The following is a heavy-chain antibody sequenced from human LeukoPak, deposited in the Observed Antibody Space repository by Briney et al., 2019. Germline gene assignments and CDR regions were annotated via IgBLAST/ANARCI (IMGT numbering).Heavy chain of an antibody. CDR1: GFTFSNAW. CDR3: TTSPMIRYTTTFDP. Sequence: KAGGSLRLSCAASGFTFSNAWMSWVRQAPGKGLEWVGRIKSKTDGGTTDYAAPVKGRFTISRDDSKNTLYLQMNSLKTEDTAVYYCTTSPMIRYTTTFDPWGQGTLVTVSS. D-gene: IGHD3-9*01. CDR2: IKSKTDGGTT. V-gene: IGHV3-15*01. J-gene: IGHJ5*02.